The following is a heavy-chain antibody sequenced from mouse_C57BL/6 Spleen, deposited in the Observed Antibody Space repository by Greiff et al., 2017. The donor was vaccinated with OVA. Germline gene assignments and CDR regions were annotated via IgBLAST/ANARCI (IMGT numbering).Heavy chain of an antibody. CDR3: ARLGLRDYYAMDY. V-gene: IGHV1-52*01. D-gene: IGHD2-4*01. CDR1: GYTFTSYW. Sequence: VKLQQPGAELVRPGSSVKLSCKASGYTFTSYWMHWVKQRPIQGLEWIGNIDPSDSETHYNQKFKDKATLTVDKSSSTAYMQLSSLTSEDSAVYYCARLGLRDYYAMDYWGQGTSVTVSS. J-gene: IGHJ4*01. CDR2: IDPSDSET.